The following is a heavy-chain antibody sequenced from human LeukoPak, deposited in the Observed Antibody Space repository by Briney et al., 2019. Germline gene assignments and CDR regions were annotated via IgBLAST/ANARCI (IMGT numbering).Heavy chain of an antibody. D-gene: IGHD2-15*01. CDR2: INPNSGGT. CDR1: GYTFTGYY. J-gene: IGHJ6*03. V-gene: IGHV1-2*02. Sequence: GASVKVSCKASGYTFTGYYMHWVRQAPGQGLEWMGWINPNSGGTNYAQKFQGRVTMTRDTSISTAYMELSRLRSDDTAVYYCAREPRYCSGGSCSIRGMDVWGKGTTVTVSS. CDR3: AREPRYCSGGSCSIRGMDV.